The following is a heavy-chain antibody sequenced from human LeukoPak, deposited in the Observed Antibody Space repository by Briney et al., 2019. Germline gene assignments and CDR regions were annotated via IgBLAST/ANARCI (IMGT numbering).Heavy chain of an antibody. J-gene: IGHJ4*02. CDR2: IYYSGST. Sequence: SETLYLTNTDSGGSISSYYWSWIRQPPWKGLEWIGYIYYSGSTNYNPSLKCRVTISVYTSKNQFSLKLSSVTSADTAVYYCASSIAVARFDYWGQGTLVTVSS. CDR3: ASSIAVARFDY. V-gene: IGHV4-59*01. CDR1: GGSISSYY. D-gene: IGHD6-19*01.